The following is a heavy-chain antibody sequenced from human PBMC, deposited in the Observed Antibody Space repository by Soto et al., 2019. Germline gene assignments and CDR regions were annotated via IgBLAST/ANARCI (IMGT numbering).Heavy chain of an antibody. CDR2: ISYGGTTM. V-gene: IGHV3-11*01. D-gene: IGHD3-16*02. CDR3: ARLKGSYAFDI. Sequence: PGGSLRLSCVVSGFTLSDYYMGWMRQAPGKGLECVSYISYGGTTMYSADSVKGRFTISRDNAKNSLYLQMNSLRAADTAVYYCARLKGSYAFDIWGQGIMVTVSS. CDR1: GFTLSDYY. J-gene: IGHJ3*02.